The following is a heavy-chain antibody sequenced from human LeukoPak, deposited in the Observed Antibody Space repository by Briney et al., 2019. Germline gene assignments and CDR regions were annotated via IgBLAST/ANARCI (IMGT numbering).Heavy chain of an antibody. Sequence: GGSLRLSCAASGFTFSSYAMIWVRQAPGRGREWVSAISGSGGSTYYADSVKGRFTISRDNSKNTLYLQMNSLRAEDTAVYYCAKVSMRPSRPPDAFDIWGQGTMVNVSA. CDR1: GFTFSSYA. D-gene: IGHD2/OR15-2a*01. V-gene: IGHV3-23*01. CDR3: AKVSMRPSRPPDAFDI. J-gene: IGHJ3*02. CDR2: ISGSGGST.